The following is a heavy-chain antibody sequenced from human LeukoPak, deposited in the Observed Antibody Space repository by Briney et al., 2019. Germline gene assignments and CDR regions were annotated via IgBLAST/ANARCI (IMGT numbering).Heavy chain of an antibody. V-gene: IGHV4-61*01. CDR1: GGSISSSSYF. CDR2: IYYSGRS. D-gene: IGHD5-18*01. J-gene: IGHJ6*03. Sequence: SETLSLTCSVSGGSISSSSYFWSWIRQPPGKGLEWIGYIYYSGRSNYNPSLKSRVTLSVDTSKNQFSLKLSSVTAADTAVYYCARAGRGYNYGFVPSELDYYYYYYLDVWGKGTTVTVSS. CDR3: ARAGRGYNYGFVPSELDYYYYYYLDV.